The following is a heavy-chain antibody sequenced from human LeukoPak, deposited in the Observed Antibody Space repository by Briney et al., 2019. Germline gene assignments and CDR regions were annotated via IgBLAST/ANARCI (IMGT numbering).Heavy chain of an antibody. D-gene: IGHD3-9*01. CDR3: AKDDILTGLFDY. CDR1: GFTFSGSA. V-gene: IGHV3-23*01. J-gene: IGHJ4*02. Sequence: GGSLRLSCAASGFTFSGSAMHWVRQAPGKGLEWVSAISGSGGSTYYADSVKGRFTISRDNSKNTLYLQMNSLRAEDTAVYYCAKDDILTGLFDYWGQGTLVTVSS. CDR2: ISGSGGST.